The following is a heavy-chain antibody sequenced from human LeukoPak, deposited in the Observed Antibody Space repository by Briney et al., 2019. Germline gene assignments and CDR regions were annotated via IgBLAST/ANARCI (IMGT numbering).Heavy chain of an antibody. CDR2: INSDGSST. V-gene: IGHV3-74*01. CDR3: ASSTGIAVATDY. D-gene: IGHD6-19*01. J-gene: IGHJ4*02. Sequence: GGSLRLSCAASGFTFSSYWMHWVRQAPGKGLVWVSRINSDGSSTSYADSVKGRFTISRDNSKNTLYLQMNSLRAEDTAVYYCASSTGIAVATDYWGQGTLVTVSS. CDR1: GFTFSSYW.